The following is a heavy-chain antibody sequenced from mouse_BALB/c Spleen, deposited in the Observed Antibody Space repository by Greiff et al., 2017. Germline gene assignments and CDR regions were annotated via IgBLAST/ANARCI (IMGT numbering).Heavy chain of an antibody. CDR1: GYTFTSYW. CDR3: ARTDDGGGYAMDY. Sequence: QVQLQQPGAELVRPGASVKLSCKASGYTFTSYWINWVKQRPGQGLEWIGNIYPSDSYTNYNQKFKDKATLTVDKSSSTAYMQLSSLTSEDSAVYYCARTDDGGGYAMDYWGQGTSVTVSS. V-gene: IGHV1-69*02. D-gene: IGHD2-12*01. CDR2: IYPSDSYT. J-gene: IGHJ4*01.